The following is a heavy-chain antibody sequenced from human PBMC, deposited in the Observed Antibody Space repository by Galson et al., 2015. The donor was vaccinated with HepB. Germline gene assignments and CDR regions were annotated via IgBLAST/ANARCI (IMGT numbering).Heavy chain of an antibody. CDR3: ARDEARLAGTTAALDF. Sequence: SLRLSCAASGFTFTTSAMSWVRQTPGMGLEWVSTISASGGTTYYAASVKGRFTISRDNAKRTLYPQMNNLRAEDTGVYYCARDEARLAGTTAALDFWGQGTLVTVSS. CDR1: GFTFTTSA. D-gene: IGHD1-7*01. J-gene: IGHJ4*02. CDR2: ISASGGTT. V-gene: IGHV3-23*01.